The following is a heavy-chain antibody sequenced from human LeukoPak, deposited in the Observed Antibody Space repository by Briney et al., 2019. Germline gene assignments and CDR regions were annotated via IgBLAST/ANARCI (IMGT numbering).Heavy chain of an antibody. D-gene: IGHD3/OR15-3a*01. CDR2: ITGSSSTI. Sequence: GGSLRLSCAASGFTFSSYSMNWVRQAAGKGLEWVSYITGSSSTINYADSVQGRFTISRDKAKNSLYLQMNSLRAEDTAVYYCARTGLGMYSFDSWGQGTLVTVSS. J-gene: IGHJ4*02. CDR1: GFTFSSYS. V-gene: IGHV3-48*01. CDR3: ARTGLGMYSFDS.